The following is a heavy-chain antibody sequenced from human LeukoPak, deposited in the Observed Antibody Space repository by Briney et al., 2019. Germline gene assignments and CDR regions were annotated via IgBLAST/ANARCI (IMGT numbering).Heavy chain of an antibody. D-gene: IGHD3-10*01. V-gene: IGHV1-2*02. Sequence: APVKVSCKASGYTFTGYFMHWVRQAPGQGLEWMGWINPNSGGTNYAQKFQGRVTMTRDTSISTAYMELSRLRSDDTAVYYCARVARVRGVIITPYYFDYWGQGTLVTVSS. CDR1: GYTFTGYF. CDR3: ARVARVRGVIITPYYFDY. CDR2: INPNSGGT. J-gene: IGHJ4*02.